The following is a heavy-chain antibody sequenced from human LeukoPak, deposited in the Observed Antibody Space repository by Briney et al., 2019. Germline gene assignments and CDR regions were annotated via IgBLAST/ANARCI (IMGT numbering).Heavy chain of an antibody. J-gene: IGHJ3*02. Sequence: SQTLSLTCAVCGGSISIGGYSWSWIRQPPGKGLEWIGYIYHSGSTYYNPSLKSRVTISVDRSKNQFSLKLSSVTAADTAVYYCARAPDSSGYKPFHAFDIWGQGTMVTVSS. V-gene: IGHV4-30-2*01. D-gene: IGHD3-22*01. CDR3: ARAPDSSGYKPFHAFDI. CDR1: GGSISIGGYS. CDR2: IYHSGST.